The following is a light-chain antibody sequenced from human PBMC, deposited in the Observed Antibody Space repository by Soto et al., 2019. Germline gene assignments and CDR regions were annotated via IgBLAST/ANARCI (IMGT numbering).Light chain of an antibody. CDR3: QRYNNWPLT. J-gene: IGKJ4*01. Sequence: EVVMRQSTATLSVSPGEAATLSCRASQGIGDTLAWYQHKPGQTPRLLIYDKSTRATGVPARFSGSRSGTEFTLTITSMQSEDFAVYYCQRYNNWPLTFGGGTKLESK. V-gene: IGKV3-15*01. CDR2: DKS. CDR1: QGIGDT.